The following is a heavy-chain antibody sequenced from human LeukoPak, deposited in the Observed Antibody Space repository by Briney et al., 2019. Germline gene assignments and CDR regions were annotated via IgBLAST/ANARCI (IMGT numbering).Heavy chain of an antibody. V-gene: IGHV3-23*01. CDR3: ANTRGDTAMNMIFDY. J-gene: IGHJ4*02. D-gene: IGHD5-18*01. CDR2: ISGSGGTT. CDR1: GFTFSSFA. Sequence: GGSLRLSCAASGFTFSSFAMNWVRQAPGKGLEWVSVISGSGGTTYYTDSVKGRFTISRDNSKNTLFLQMNSLRDEDTAVYYCANTRGDTAMNMIFDYWGQGTLVIVSS.